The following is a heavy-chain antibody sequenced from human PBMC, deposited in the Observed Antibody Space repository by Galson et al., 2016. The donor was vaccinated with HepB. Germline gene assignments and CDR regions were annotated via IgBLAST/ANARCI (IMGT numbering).Heavy chain of an antibody. CDR2: IWPGDSDT. V-gene: IGHV5-51*01. CDR3: ARGKDGYLLDY. CDR1: GYNFANYW. Sequence: QSGAEVKKPGESLKISCKGSGYNFANYWIGWVRQMPGKGLEWMGFIWPGDSDTRYSPSFQGQVTISADNSITTAYLHWISLEASDTAIYYCARGKDGYLLDYWSQGTLLTVSS. D-gene: IGHD5-24*01. J-gene: IGHJ4*02.